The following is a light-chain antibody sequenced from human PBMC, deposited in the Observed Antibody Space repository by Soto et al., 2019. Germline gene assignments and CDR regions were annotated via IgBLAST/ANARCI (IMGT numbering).Light chain of an antibody. CDR3: QQSET. J-gene: IGKJ1*01. CDR1: HTVRNNY. CDR2: DAS. Sequence: IVLTQSPGTLSFSPGEIATLSCRASHTVRNNYLAWYQQKPGQAPRLLIYDASSRATGIPDRFSGGGSGTDFTLTISRLEPEDFAVYYCQQSETFGQGTKVDIK. V-gene: IGKV3-20*01.